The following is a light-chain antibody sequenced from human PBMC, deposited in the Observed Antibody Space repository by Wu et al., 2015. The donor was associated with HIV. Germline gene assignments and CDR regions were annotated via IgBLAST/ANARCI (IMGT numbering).Light chain of an antibody. V-gene: IGKV3-15*01. CDR2: GAS. J-gene: IGKJ1*01. CDR3: QQYNNWPPWT. Sequence: EIVMTQSPATLSVSPGERATLSCRASQSVSSNLAWYQQKPGQAPRLLIYGASTRATGIPARFSGSGSGTEFTLTISSMQSEDFAVYYCQQYNNWPPWTFGRRTKVE. CDR1: QSVSSN.